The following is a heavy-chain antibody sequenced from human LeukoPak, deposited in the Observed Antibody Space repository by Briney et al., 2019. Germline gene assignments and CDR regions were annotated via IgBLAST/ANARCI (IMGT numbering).Heavy chain of an antibody. CDR3: ARGGYSGYDYFVWFDY. CDR2: ISSSSSYI. CDR1: GFTFSSYS. J-gene: IGHJ5*01. Sequence: GGSLRLSCAASGFTFSSYSMNWVRQAPGKGLEWVSSISSSSSYIYYADSVKGRFTISRDNAKNSLYPQMNGLRAEDTAVYYCARGGYSGYDYFVWFDYWGQGTLVTVSS. V-gene: IGHV3-21*01. D-gene: IGHD5-12*01.